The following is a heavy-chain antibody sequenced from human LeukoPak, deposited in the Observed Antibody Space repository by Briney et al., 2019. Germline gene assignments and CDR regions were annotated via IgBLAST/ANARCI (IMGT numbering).Heavy chain of an antibody. CDR1: GFTFSNYG. J-gene: IGHJ4*02. CDR2: IWYDGSRR. CDR3: ARPTYYDISTGYYVAEDY. Sequence: QPGRSLRLSCAASGFTFSNYGMYWVRQAPGKGLEWVALIWYDGSRRFSADSVKGRFTISRDNSKNTLYLQMNSLRAEDTAVYYCARPTYYDISTGYYVAEDYWGQGTLVTVSS. V-gene: IGHV3-33*01. D-gene: IGHD3-9*01.